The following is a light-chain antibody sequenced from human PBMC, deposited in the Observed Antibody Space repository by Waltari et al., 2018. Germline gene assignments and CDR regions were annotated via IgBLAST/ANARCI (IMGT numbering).Light chain of an antibody. V-gene: IGLV2-14*03. CDR1: SSDGDEYKI. Sequence: QSALTQPASVSGSPGQSVTISCTGVSSDGDEYKIVSLFRQHPGKVPKLILFDVSNRPSDISNRFSGYKAGNTAFLTISRLQADDEADYYCTTYPDTNTPVVFGGGTKVTV. J-gene: IGLJ2*01. CDR3: TTYPDTNTPVV. CDR2: DVS.